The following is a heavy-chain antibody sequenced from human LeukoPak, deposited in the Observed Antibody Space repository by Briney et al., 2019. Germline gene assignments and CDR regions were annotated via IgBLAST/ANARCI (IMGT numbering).Heavy chain of an antibody. Sequence: GGSLRLSCAASGFTFSTYSMNWVRQAPGKGLEWVSYISSGSGTVYYADSVKGRFTISRDNAKNSLYLQMNSLRAEDTAVYYCARSAAISFYYYYYYMDVWGKGTTVTISS. CDR3: ARSAAISFYYYYYYMDV. D-gene: IGHD2-2*01. CDR2: ISSGSGTV. CDR1: GFTFSTYS. J-gene: IGHJ6*03. V-gene: IGHV3-48*01.